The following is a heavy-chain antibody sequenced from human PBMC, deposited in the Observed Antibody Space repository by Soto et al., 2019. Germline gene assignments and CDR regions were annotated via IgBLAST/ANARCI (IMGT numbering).Heavy chain of an antibody. CDR2: IIPIFGTA. D-gene: IGHD3-10*01. J-gene: IGHJ3*02. CDR3: ARRNYYGSGSFLLLGAFDI. V-gene: IGHV1-69*13. CDR1: GGTFSSYA. Sequence: RASVKVSCKASGGTFSSYAISWVRQAPGQGLEWMGGIIPIFGTANYAQKFQGRVTITADESTSTAYMELSSLRSEDTAVYYCARRNYYGSGSFLLLGAFDIWGQGTMVTVSS.